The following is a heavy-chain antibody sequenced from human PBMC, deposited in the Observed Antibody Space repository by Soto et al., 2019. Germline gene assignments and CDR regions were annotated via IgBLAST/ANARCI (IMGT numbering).Heavy chain of an antibody. J-gene: IGHJ4*01. D-gene: IGHD6-13*01. Sequence: EVQLVESGGGLVKPGGSLRLSCAASGFTFSSYSMNWVRQAPGKGLEWVSSISSSSSYIYYADSVKGRFTISRDNAKNSLYLQMNSLRAEDTAVYYCARSLSSSWSFDYWGHGTLVTVSS. CDR1: GFTFSSYS. CDR2: ISSSSSYI. CDR3: ARSLSSSWSFDY. V-gene: IGHV3-21*01.